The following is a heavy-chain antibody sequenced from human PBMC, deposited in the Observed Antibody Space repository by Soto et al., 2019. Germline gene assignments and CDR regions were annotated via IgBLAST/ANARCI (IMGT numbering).Heavy chain of an antibody. J-gene: IGHJ4*02. Sequence: ASVKVSCTASGYTFTSYYMHWVRQAPGQGLEWMGIINPSGGSTSYAQKFQGRVTMTRDTSTSTVYMELSSLRSEDTAVYYCAKDGRDARKGFYNSLVFWAQGVLVTVSS. CDR1: GYTFTSYY. CDR3: AKDGRDARKGFYNSLVF. CDR2: INPSGGST. V-gene: IGHV1-46*01. D-gene: IGHD3-9*01.